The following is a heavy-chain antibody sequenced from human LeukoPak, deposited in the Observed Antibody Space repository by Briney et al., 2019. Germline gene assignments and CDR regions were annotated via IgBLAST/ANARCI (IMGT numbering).Heavy chain of an antibody. Sequence: SETLSLTCTVSGGSISSSSYYWGWIRQPPGKGLEWIGSIYYSGSTYYNPSLKSRVTVSVDTSKNQFSLKLSSVTAADTAVYYCAREGDTNSFFDPWGQGTLVTVSS. CDR2: IYYSGST. CDR3: AREGDTNSFFDP. D-gene: IGHD5-18*01. J-gene: IGHJ5*02. CDR1: GGSISSSSYY. V-gene: IGHV4-39*07.